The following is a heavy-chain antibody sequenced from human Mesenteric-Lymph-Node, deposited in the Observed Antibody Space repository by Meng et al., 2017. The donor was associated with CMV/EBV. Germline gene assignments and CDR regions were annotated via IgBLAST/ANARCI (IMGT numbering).Heavy chain of an antibody. CDR1: G. CDR2: IYWDDDK. CDR3: VHTFEDGSVSYYYDY. D-gene: IGHD3-10*01. Sequence: GVSWIRQPPGKALEWLALIYWDDDKRYSPSLKSRLTITKDTSKNQVVLTMTNMDPVDTATHYCVHTFEDGSVSYYYDYWVQATLVTVSS. V-gene: IGHV2-5*02. J-gene: IGHJ4*02.